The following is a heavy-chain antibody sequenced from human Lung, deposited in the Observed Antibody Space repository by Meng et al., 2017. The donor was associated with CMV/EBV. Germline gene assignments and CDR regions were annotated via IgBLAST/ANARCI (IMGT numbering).Heavy chain of an antibody. D-gene: IGHD2-2*01. CDR1: SSSIANGESF. CDR2: IDYRGST. V-gene: IGHV4-30-4*01. Sequence: VQLEAGGLQLLKPPPTLSLASAVSSSSIANGESFCSWIRQARGKCLGWIGYIDYRGSTFSHPSLKSRVTISVDTSKNQFSLKLSSVTAADTAVYFCARGELLWDYWGQGTLVTVSS. J-gene: IGHJ4*02. CDR3: ARGELLWDY.